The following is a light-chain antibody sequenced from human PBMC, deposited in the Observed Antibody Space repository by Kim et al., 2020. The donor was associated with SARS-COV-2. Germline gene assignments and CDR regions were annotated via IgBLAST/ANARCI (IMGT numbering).Light chain of an antibody. J-gene: IGLJ2*01. Sequence: SSELTQDPAVSVALGQTVRITCQGDSLRTYYASWYQQKPGQAPILVIYGKNNRPSGIPDRFSGSSSGNTASFTVTGAQAVDEAAYYCNSRDNSWAPVLFG. V-gene: IGLV3-19*01. CDR1: SLRTYY. CDR2: GKN. CDR3: NSRDNSWAPVL.